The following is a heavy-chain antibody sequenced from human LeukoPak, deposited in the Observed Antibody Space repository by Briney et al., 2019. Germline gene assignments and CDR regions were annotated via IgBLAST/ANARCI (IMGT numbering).Heavy chain of an antibody. CDR3: ARDPRPSYDSSDYYYPGDY. D-gene: IGHD3-22*01. CDR2: IIPIFGTA. CDR1: GGTFSNYA. Sequence: SVKVSCKASGGTFSNYAISWVRQAPGQGLEWMGGIIPIFGTANYAQKFQGRVTMTRDTSTSTVYMELTSLRSEDTAVYYCARDPRPSYDSSDYYYPGDYWGQGTLVTVSS. V-gene: IGHV1-69*05. J-gene: IGHJ4*02.